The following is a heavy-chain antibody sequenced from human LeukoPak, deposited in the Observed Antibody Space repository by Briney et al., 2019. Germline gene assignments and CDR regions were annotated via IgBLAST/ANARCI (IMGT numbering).Heavy chain of an antibody. V-gene: IGHV1-69*13. CDR2: IIPIFGTA. CDR1: GGTFSSYA. CDR3: AGARESRDSSGYYGFIAYYYYMDV. J-gene: IGHJ6*03. Sequence: SVKVSCKASGGTFSSYAISWVRQAPGQGLEWMGGIIPIFGTANYAQKFQGRVTITADESTSTAYMELSSLRSEDTAVYYCAGARESRDSSGYYGFIAYYYYMDVWGKGTTVTISS. D-gene: IGHD3-22*01.